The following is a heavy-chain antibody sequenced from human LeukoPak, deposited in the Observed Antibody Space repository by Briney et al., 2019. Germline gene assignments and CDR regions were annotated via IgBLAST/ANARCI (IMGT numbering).Heavy chain of an antibody. D-gene: IGHD3-22*01. CDR1: GYTFTSYG. Sequence: ASVKVSCKASGYTFTSYGFSWVRQAPGQGLEWMGGFDPEGGETIYAQKFQGRVTMTEDTSTDTAYMELSSLRSEDTAVYYCATGSGYYYVPFDYWGQGTLVTVSS. J-gene: IGHJ4*02. V-gene: IGHV1-24*01. CDR2: FDPEGGET. CDR3: ATGSGYYYVPFDY.